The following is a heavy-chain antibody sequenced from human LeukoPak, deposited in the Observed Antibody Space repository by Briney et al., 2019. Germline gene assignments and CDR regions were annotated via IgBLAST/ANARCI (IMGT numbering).Heavy chain of an antibody. Sequence: GGSLRLSCAASGSTFSSYSMNWVRQAPGKGLEWVSSISSGSSYIYYADSVKGRFTISRDHAKNSLYLQMNSLRAEDTAVYYCARDVMGYCSSTSCYAIYAFDIWGQGTMVTVSS. V-gene: IGHV3-21*01. CDR1: GSTFSSYS. CDR2: ISSGSSYI. J-gene: IGHJ3*02. CDR3: ARDVMGYCSSTSCYAIYAFDI. D-gene: IGHD2-2*01.